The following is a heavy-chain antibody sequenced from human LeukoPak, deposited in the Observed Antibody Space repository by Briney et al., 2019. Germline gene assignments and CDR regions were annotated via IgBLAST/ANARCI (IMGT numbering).Heavy chain of an antibody. CDR3: ARLRGPNCSGGSCYDY. CDR1: GFTFDDYA. Sequence: PGGSLRLSCAASGFTFDDYAMHWVRQAPGKGLEWVSGISWNSGSIGYADSVKGRFTISRDNAKNSLYLQMNSLRAEDTAVYYCARLRGPNCSGGSCYDYWGQGTLVTVSS. V-gene: IGHV3-9*01. CDR2: ISWNSGSI. D-gene: IGHD2-15*01. J-gene: IGHJ4*02.